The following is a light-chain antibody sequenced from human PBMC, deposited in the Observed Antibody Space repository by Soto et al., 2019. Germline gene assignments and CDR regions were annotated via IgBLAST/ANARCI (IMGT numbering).Light chain of an antibody. V-gene: IGKV3-11*01. CDR3: QQRSNWPPGGT. CDR1: QSVTNY. J-gene: IGKJ2*02. CDR2: DAS. Sequence: EIVLTQSPATLALSPGERATLSCRASQSVTNYLAWYQQKPGQAPRLLIYDASNRATGIPARFSGSGSGTAFTLTISSLEPEDSAVYYCQQRSNWPPGGTFGQGTKLEIK.